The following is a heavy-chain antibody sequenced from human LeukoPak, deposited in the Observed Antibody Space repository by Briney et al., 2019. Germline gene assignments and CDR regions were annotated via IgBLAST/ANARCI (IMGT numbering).Heavy chain of an antibody. CDR2: INHSGST. D-gene: IGHD2/OR15-2a*01. CDR1: GGSFSGYY. J-gene: IGHJ6*03. CDR3: ARGREYSLYYYMDV. Sequence: SETLSLTCAVYGGSFSGYYWSWIRQPPGKGLEWIGEINHSGSTNYNPSLKSRVTISVDTSKNQFSLKLSSVTAADTAVYYCARGREYSLYYYMDVWGKGTTVTVSS. V-gene: IGHV4-34*01.